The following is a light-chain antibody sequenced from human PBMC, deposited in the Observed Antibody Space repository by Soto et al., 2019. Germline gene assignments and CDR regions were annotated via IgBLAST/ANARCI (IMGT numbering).Light chain of an antibody. CDR2: VVS. Sequence: QSVLTQPPSVSGAPGQRVTISCTGSSSNIGAGYDVHWYQQHPGKAPKLLIYVVSGRPSGVPDRFSGSKSGNAASLTISGLQAEDEADYYCSSFTTSHTYIFGTGTKLTVL. J-gene: IGLJ1*01. CDR1: SSNIGAGYD. CDR3: SSFTTSHTYI. V-gene: IGLV1-40*01.